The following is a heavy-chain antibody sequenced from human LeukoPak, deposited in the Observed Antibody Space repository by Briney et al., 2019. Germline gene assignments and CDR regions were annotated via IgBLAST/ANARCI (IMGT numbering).Heavy chain of an antibody. CDR3: ARLVDGRNQWLVLGYYFYMDV. D-gene: IGHD6-19*01. CDR1: GFMFDDYG. J-gene: IGHJ6*03. Sequence: GGSLRLSCAASGFMFDDYGMTWVRQAPGKGLEWISGINWNGANTGYADSVKGRFTISRDNAKNSLYLQMNDLRAEDTALYYCARLVDGRNQWLVLGYYFYMDVWGKGTTVTISS. CDR2: INWNGANT. V-gene: IGHV3-20*04.